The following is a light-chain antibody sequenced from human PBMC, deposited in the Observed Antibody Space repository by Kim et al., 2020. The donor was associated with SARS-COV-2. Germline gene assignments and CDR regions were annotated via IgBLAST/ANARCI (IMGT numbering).Light chain of an antibody. V-gene: IGLV3-19*01. CDR1: SLRTYF. CDR2: GRN. CDR3: NSRDGYGDHIKYV. Sequence: QAVRITCQGDSLRTYFATWYQKKPGRAPVLVIYGRNDRPAGIPVRFSGSSSGNTASLTITGAQAEDEADYVCNSRDGYGDHIKYVFGTGTKVTVL. J-gene: IGLJ1*01.